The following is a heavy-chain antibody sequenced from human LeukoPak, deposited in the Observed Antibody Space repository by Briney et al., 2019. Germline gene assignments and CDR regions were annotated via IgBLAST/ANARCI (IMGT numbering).Heavy chain of an antibody. Sequence: GGSLRLSCAASGFTVSRYWMSWVRQAPGKGLEWVASVKEDGSQKNYADTVEGRFTISRDNAKKPLVLQMNSLRVEDTAIYYCAREAYWGPGTLVTVSS. J-gene: IGHJ4*02. CDR2: VKEDGSQK. CDR3: AREAY. V-gene: IGHV3-7*03. CDR1: GFTVSRYW.